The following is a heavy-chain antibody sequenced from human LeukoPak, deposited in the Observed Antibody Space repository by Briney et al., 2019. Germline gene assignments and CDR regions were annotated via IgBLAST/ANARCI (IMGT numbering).Heavy chain of an antibody. CDR2: IKQNGGEK. J-gene: IGHJ4*02. CDR3: ASGFALRGQQLIISGLDSLDY. CDR1: GFTVSTYY. V-gene: IGHV3-7*01. Sequence: PGGSLRLSCAASGFTVSTYYMSWVRQAPGNGREGGANIKQNGGEKYYVDSVKGRFTSSRDNAKNSLFLHMNSLRAEDTGIYYCASGFALRGQQLIISGLDSLDYWGQGTLVTVSS. D-gene: IGHD6-13*01.